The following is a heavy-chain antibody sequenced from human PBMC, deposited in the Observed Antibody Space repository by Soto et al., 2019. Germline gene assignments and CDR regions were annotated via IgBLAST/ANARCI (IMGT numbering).Heavy chain of an antibody. CDR1: GDTFTSYG. Sequence: ASVKVSCKASGDTFTSYGISWVRQAPGQGLEWMGWISAYNGNTNYAQKLQGRVTMTTDTSTSTAYMELRSLRSDDTAVYYCARDLVQYSGYHSTPNWFDPWGQGTLVTVSS. V-gene: IGHV1-18*01. CDR2: ISAYNGNT. CDR3: ARDLVQYSGYHSTPNWFDP. D-gene: IGHD5-12*01. J-gene: IGHJ5*02.